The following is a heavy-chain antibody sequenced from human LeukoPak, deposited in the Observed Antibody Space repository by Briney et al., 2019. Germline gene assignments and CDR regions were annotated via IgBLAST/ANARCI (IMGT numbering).Heavy chain of an antibody. V-gene: IGHV3-48*01. Sequence: GGSLRLSCAPSGFTFSTYGMNWVRQAPGKGLEWVSYISGGSSTTYYSDSVRGRFTISRDNARNSLYLQMNSLRAEDTAVYYCARVPMVRGVIFGLDPWGQGTLVTVSS. CDR1: GFTFSTYG. CDR3: ARVPMVRGVIFGLDP. CDR2: ISGGSSTT. J-gene: IGHJ5*02. D-gene: IGHD3-10*01.